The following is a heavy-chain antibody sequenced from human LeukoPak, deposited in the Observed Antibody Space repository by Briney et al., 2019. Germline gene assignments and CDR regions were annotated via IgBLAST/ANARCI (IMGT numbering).Heavy chain of an antibody. CDR1: GYSFTSYW. J-gene: IGHJ4*02. D-gene: IGHD2-2*01. CDR3: ARITSSWCFDY. V-gene: IGHV5-51*01. Sequence: GESLKISCKGSGYSFTSYWIAWVRQMPGKGLEWMGIIWPGDSDTRYSPSFQGQVTISVDKSINTAYLQWSSLKASDTAIYYCARITSSWCFDYWGQGTLVTVSS. CDR2: IWPGDSDT.